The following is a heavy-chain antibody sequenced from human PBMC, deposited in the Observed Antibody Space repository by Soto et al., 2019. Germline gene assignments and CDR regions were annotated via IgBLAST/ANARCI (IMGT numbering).Heavy chain of an antibody. CDR2: ITFSGNTV. V-gene: IGHV3-11*01. CDR3: ARVSWREKYGMDV. J-gene: IGHJ6*04. Sequence: LRLSCAASGFTFSDSYMSWIRQAPGKGLEWISYITFSGNTVYYADSLKGRFTISRDNAKNSLYLQMNRLRAEDTAVCYCARVSWREKYGMDVWGEGTTVTVSS. CDR1: GFTFSDSY.